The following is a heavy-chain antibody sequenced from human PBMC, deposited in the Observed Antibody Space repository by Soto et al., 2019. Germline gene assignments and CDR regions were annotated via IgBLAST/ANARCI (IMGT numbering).Heavy chain of an antibody. CDR3: ARQIYDSDTGPNFQYYFDS. CDR1: GYSFACYW. J-gene: IGHJ4*02. Sequence: PGESLKISCKGSGYSFACYWITWVRQKPVKGLELIGRIDPSDSQTYYSPSFRGHVTISVTKSITTVFLQWSSLRASDTAMYYCARQIYDSDTGPNFQYYFDSWGQGTLVTVSS. V-gene: IGHV5-10-1*01. CDR2: IDPSDSQT. D-gene: IGHD3-22*01.